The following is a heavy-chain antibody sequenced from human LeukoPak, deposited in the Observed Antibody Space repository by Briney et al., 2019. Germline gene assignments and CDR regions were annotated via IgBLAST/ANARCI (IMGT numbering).Heavy chain of an antibody. V-gene: IGHV6-1*01. Sequence: SQRLSLTCGISGYSFSSGTSVWNSIRQSPSRGLERLGRTYYRSKRYYEYSVSVQSRITVNADPSRNRFPPPVISMTPGDTPVYYWPRDPGYCDGFDVWGQGTTVTVSS. CDR2: TYYRSKRYY. J-gene: IGHJ6*02. CDR3: PRDPGYCDGFDV. CDR1: GYSFSSGTSV. D-gene: IGHD2-15*01.